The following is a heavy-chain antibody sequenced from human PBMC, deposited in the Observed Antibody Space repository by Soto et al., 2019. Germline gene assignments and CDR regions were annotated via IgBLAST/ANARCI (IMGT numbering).Heavy chain of an antibody. J-gene: IGHJ6*02. Sequence: GGSLRLSCAASGFNVGDYEMNWVRQAPGKGLEWISMITSGGTVFYYADSVRGRFAISRDDTENSLHLQMNSLRVEDTAMYYCARGRYALGVWGQGTTVTISS. V-gene: IGHV3-48*03. CDR1: GFNVGDYE. CDR3: ARGRYALGV. D-gene: IGHD3-9*01. CDR2: ITSGGTVF.